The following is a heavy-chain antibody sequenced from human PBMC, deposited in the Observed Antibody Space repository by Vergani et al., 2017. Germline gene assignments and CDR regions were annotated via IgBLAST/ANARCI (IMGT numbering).Heavy chain of an antibody. CDR2: ISGSGGFT. CDR1: GFSFSDYY. D-gene: IGHD3-22*01. V-gene: IGHV3-23*04. J-gene: IGHJ4*02. CDR3: AKDNVPGYYDSSGYCDY. Sequence: EVQLVESGGGLVKPGGSLRLSCAASGFSFSDYYMSWIRQAPGEGLEWVSGISGSGGFTYYADSVKGRFTISRDNSKNTMFLQMNNLRAEDTAVYYCAKDNVPGYYDSSGYCDYWGQGTLVTVSS.